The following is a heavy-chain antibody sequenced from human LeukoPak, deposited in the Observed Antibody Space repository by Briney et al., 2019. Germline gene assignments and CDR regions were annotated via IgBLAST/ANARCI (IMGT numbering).Heavy chain of an antibody. V-gene: IGHV3-23*01. CDR2: IGGSGGST. CDR3: AGGAATQWLGDFDY. CDR1: GFTFSSYA. J-gene: IGHJ4*02. D-gene: IGHD6-19*01. Sequence: SGGSLRLSCAASGFTFSSYAMSWVRQAPGKGLEWVSAIGGSGGSTYYADSVKSRFTISRDNSKNTLYLQMNSLRAEDTAVYYCAGGAATQWLGDFDYWGQGTLVTVSS.